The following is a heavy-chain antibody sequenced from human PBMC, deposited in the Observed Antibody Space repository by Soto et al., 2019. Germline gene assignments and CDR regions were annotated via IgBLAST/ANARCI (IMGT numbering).Heavy chain of an antibody. D-gene: IGHD1-26*01. CDR2: ISSSSSDI. CDR1: GFTFSTYS. V-gene: IGHV3-21*01. J-gene: IGHJ4*02. CDR3: ARVLGGSYYYFDY. Sequence: EVQLVESGGGLVKPGGSLRLSCAASGFTFSTYSMNWVRQAPGKGLEWVSSISSSSSDIYYADSVKGRLTISRDNAKNSLYLQMNSLRAEDTAVYYCARVLGGSYYYFDYWGQGTLVNVSS.